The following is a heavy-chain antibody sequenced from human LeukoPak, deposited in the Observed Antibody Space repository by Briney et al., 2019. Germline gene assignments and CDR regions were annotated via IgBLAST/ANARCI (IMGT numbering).Heavy chain of an antibody. J-gene: IGHJ4*02. Sequence: GGSLRLSCAASGFTFSSYSMSWVRQAPGKGLGCVSYISSGSDAIDYAESVKGRFTISRDDAKNSLLLEMNSLRAEDTAVYYCTRGIRGSSTFDSWGQGTLVTVSS. D-gene: IGHD6-6*01. CDR2: ISSGSDAI. CDR1: GFTFSSYS. V-gene: IGHV3-48*04. CDR3: TRGIRGSSTFDS.